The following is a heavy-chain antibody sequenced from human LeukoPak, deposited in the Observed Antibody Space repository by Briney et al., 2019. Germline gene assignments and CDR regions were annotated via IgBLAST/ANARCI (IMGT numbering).Heavy chain of an antibody. J-gene: IGHJ4*02. Sequence: GGSLRLSCAASGFSLCSSWMDWVRQAPGKGLEWVASINPDGSEKYSVDSVEGRFTISRDNAKNLLYLQVNSLRVEDTAFYYCARDLAYSRLDYWGQGMLVTVSS. CDR2: INPDGSEK. CDR1: GFSLCSSW. D-gene: IGHD5-18*01. CDR3: ARDLAYSRLDY. V-gene: IGHV3-7*01.